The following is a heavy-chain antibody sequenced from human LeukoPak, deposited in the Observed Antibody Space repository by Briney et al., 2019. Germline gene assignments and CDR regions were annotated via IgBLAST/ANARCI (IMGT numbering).Heavy chain of an antibody. Sequence: GGSLRLSCAASGFTVSSNYMSWVRQAPGKGMEWVSVIYSGGSTYYADSVKGRFTISRDNSKNTLYLQMNSLRAEDTAVYYCGRERFTYDSSGGTDWGQGTLVTVSS. D-gene: IGHD3-22*01. CDR3: GRERFTYDSSGGTD. CDR1: GFTVSSNY. CDR2: IYSGGST. J-gene: IGHJ4*02. V-gene: IGHV3-53*01.